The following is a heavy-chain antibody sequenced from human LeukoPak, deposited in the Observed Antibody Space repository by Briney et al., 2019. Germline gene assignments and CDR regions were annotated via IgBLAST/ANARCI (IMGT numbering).Heavy chain of an antibody. CDR3: ARPYYYYMDV. CDR2: IYYSGST. Sequence: PSETLSLTCTISGGSVSDYYWSWIRQSPGKGLEWIGYIYYSGSTNYNPSLKRRVTISVDKSKNQFSLKLSSVTAADTAVYYCARPYYYYMDVWGKGTTVTVSS. J-gene: IGHJ6*03. CDR1: GGSVSDYY. V-gene: IGHV4-59*02.